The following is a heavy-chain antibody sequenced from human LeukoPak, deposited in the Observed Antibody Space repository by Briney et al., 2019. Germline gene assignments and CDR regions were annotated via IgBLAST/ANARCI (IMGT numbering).Heavy chain of an antibody. CDR3: ARDPCGGDCYAFDI. J-gene: IGHJ3*02. V-gene: IGHV3-33*01. CDR1: GFTFSSYG. CDR2: IWYDGSNK. D-gene: IGHD2-21*02. Sequence: GRSLRLSCAASGFTFSSYGMHWVRQAPGEGLEWVAVIWYDGSNKYYADSVKGRFTISRDNSKNTLYLQMNSLRAEDTAVYYCARDPCGGDCYAFDIWGQGTMVTVSS.